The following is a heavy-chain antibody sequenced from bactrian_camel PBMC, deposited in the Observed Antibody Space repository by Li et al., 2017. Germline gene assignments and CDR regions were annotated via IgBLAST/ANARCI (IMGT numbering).Heavy chain of an antibody. CDR1: QYAVY. D-gene: IGHD5*01. V-gene: IGHV3-3*01. Sequence: HVQLVESGGGSVQAGGSLRLSCARSQYAVYMAWFRQAPGKEREGVAAISTGGGTTVYADSVKGRFTISRDNAKNTVYLQMTSLKTEDTAVYYCAADRAGWLVEYNYWGQGTQVTVS. CDR3: AADRAGWLVEYNY. J-gene: IGHJ4*01. CDR2: ISTGGGTT.